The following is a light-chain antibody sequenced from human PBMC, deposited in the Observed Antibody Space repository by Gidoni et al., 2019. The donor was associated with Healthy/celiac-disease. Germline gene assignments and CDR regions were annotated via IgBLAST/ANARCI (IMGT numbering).Light chain of an antibody. CDR2: AAS. CDR1: QSISSY. J-gene: IGKJ4*01. V-gene: IGKV1-39*01. Sequence: DIQMTQSPSSLSASVGDRVTITCRASQSISSYLNWYQQKPGKAPKLLIYAASSLQSGVPSRISGSGSGTDFTITISSLQPEDFANYYCQQSYSTPTFGGGTKVEIK. CDR3: QQSYSTPT.